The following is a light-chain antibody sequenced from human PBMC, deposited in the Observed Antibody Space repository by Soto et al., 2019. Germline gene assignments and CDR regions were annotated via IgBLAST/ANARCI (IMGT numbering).Light chain of an antibody. CDR2: RNN. Sequence: QSVLTQPPSASGTPGQRVTISCSGSSSNIGSNYVYWYQQLPGTAPKLIIYRNNQRPSGVPDRFSGSKSGTSASLAISGLRSEDEADYYCAAWDDSLGYVFGTGTKLTVL. CDR1: SSNIGSNY. CDR3: AAWDDSLGYV. V-gene: IGLV1-47*01. J-gene: IGLJ1*01.